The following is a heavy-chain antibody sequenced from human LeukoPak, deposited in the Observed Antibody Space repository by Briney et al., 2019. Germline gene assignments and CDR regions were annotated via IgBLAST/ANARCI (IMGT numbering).Heavy chain of an antibody. CDR3: ARLIYSSGWYSDY. D-gene: IGHD6-19*01. V-gene: IGHV4-4*07. Sequence: PSETLSLTCTVSGGSISSYYWSWIRQPAGKGLEWIGRIYTSGSASYNPSLKSRVTMPVDTCKNQFSLKLSSVTAADTAVYYCARLIYSSGWYSDYWDQGTLVTVSS. CDR2: IYTSGSA. CDR1: GGSISSYY. J-gene: IGHJ4*02.